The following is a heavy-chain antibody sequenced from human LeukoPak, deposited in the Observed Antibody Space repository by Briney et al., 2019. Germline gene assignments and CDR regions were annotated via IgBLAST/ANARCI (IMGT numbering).Heavy chain of an antibody. CDR3: ARENYLGGYFDY. CDR2: IWYDGSNK. D-gene: IGHD1-7*01. J-gene: IGHJ4*02. V-gene: IGHV3-33*01. CDR1: TSSTYF. Sequence: TSSTYFWGWIRQPPGKGLEWVAVIWYDGSNKYYADSVKGRFTISRDNSKNTLYLQMNSLRAEDTAVYYCARENYLGGYFDYWGQGTLVTVSS.